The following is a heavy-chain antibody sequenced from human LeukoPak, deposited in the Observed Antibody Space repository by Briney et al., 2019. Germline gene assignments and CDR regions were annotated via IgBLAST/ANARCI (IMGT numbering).Heavy chain of an antibody. D-gene: IGHD2-2*01. Sequence: GGALLISCWGSGYCFISYWIGWGRHMAGEGLEGMGIIFPGDSDTRYSPTFQGQATTAADKSTSTGYLPWSSLKPSDSAMYYYARRHRYRGNCSSSSCPYLDYWGQGTLVTVSS. CDR2: IFPGDSDT. V-gene: IGHV5-51*01. CDR1: GYCFISYW. CDR3: ARRHRYRGNCSSSSCPYLDY. J-gene: IGHJ4*02.